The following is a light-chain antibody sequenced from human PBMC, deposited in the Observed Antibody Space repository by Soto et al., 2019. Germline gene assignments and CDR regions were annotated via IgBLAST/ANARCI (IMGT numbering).Light chain of an antibody. CDR2: GAS. CDR3: QQYHDWPLT. V-gene: IGKV3-15*01. CDR1: QRISTN. J-gene: IGKJ4*01. Sequence: EIVMTQSPATLSVSPGERATLSCRASQRISTNLAWYQRKPGQTPRLLIYGASNRATDIPARFSGSGSGTEFTRTISSLQSEDVAVFFCQQYHDWPLTFGGGPKVEIK.